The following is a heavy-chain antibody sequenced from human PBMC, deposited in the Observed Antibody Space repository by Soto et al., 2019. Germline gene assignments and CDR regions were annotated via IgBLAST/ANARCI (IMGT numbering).Heavy chain of an antibody. CDR3: AKDFDGSGSSDHYYYYCMDV. CDR1: GFNFSSYG. D-gene: IGHD3-10*01. Sequence: GGSLRLSCAASGFNFSSYGMHWVRQAPGKGLESVALISVDGRDKKYVGSVEGRFTISRDNAKDTLYLQMNSLRPDDTAVYYCAKDFDGSGSSDHYYYYCMDVWGQGTTVTVSS. V-gene: IGHV3-30*18. J-gene: IGHJ6*02. CDR2: ISVDGRDK.